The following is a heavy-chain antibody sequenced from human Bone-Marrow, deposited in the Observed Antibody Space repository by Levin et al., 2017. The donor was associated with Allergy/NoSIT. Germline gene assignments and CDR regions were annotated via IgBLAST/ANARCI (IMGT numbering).Heavy chain of an antibody. CDR2: INSDESRT. CDR3: TRDLKGVAFDI. CDR1: GFTFSNYW. J-gene: IGHJ3*02. Sequence: GESLKISCAASGFTFSNYWMHWVRQVPGKGLVWVSRINSDESRTNYADSVRGRFTISTDNAKNTLYLQMNSLRAEDTAIYYCTRDLKGVAFDIWGQGTMVTVSS. D-gene: IGHD3-10*01. V-gene: IGHV3-74*01.